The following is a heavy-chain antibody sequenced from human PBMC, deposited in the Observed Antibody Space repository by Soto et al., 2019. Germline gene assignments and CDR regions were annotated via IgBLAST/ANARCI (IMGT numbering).Heavy chain of an antibody. V-gene: IGHV4-39*01. D-gene: IGHD1-20*01. CDR1: GGSISSSSYY. CDR2: IYYSGST. Sequence: QLQLQESGPGLVKPSETLSLTCTVSGGSISSSSYYWGWIRQPPGKGLEWIGSIYYSGSTYYNPSLKSRVTISVDTSKNQFSLKLSSVTAADTAVYYCARRTLNWRGIAYFDYWGQGTLVTVSS. J-gene: IGHJ4*02. CDR3: ARRTLNWRGIAYFDY.